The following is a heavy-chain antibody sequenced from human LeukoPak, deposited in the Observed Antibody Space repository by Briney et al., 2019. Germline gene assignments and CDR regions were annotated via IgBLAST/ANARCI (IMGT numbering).Heavy chain of an antibody. CDR1: GGSISSSSYY. CDR2: INHSGST. V-gene: IGHV4-39*07. CDR3: ARWVEPNYYYYGMDV. D-gene: IGHD1-1*01. Sequence: SETLSLTCTVSGGSISSSSYYWSWIRQPPGKGLEWIGEINHSGSTNYNPSLKSRVTISVDTSKNQFSLKLSSVTAADTAVYYCARWVEPNYYYYGMDVWGQGTTVTVSS. J-gene: IGHJ6*02.